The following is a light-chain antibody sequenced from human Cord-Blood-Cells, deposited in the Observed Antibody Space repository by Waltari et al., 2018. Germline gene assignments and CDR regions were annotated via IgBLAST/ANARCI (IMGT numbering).Light chain of an antibody. J-gene: IGLJ3*02. Sequence: QSALTQPASVSGSPGQSITISCTGTSSAVGSYNLVSWYQQHPGNAPKLMIYAGSKRPSGVSNRFAGSKSGNTASLTISWLQAGDEADYYCCSYAGSSTWVFGGGTKLTVL. CDR2: AGS. V-gene: IGLV2-23*01. CDR3: CSYAGSSTWV. CDR1: SSAVGSYNL.